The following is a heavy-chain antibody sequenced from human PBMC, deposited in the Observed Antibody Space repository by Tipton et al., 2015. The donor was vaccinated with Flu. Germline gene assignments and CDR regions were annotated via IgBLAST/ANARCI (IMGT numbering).Heavy chain of an antibody. CDR3: AKWTYYSDSTPN. V-gene: IGHV3-23*01. CDR1: GFTFSSYA. CDR2: ISGSGGST. J-gene: IGHJ1*01. Sequence: SLRLSCAASGFTFSSYAMSWVRQAPGKGLEWVSAISGSGGSTYYADSVKGRFTISRDNSKNAVFLQMNSLRAEDTAVYYCAKWTYYSDSTPNWGQGTLVTVS. D-gene: IGHD3-22*01.